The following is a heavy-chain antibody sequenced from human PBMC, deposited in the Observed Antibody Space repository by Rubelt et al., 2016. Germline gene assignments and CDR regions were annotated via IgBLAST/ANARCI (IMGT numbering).Heavy chain of an antibody. J-gene: IGHJ5*02. V-gene: IGHV3-23*01. CDR3: ANDRWELRNGGWFDP. D-gene: IGHD1-26*01. Sequence: PGGSLRLSCAASGFTFSTYGMTWVRQAPGKGLEWVSAISGSGGSTYYADSVKGRFTISRDNSKNTLYLQMNSLRAEDTAVYYCANDRWELRNGGWFDPWGQGTVVTVSS. CDR1: GFTFSTYG. CDR2: ISGSGGST.